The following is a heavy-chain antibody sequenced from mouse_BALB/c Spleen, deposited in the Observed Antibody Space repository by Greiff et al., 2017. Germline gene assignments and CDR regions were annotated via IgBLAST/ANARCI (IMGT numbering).Heavy chain of an antibody. J-gene: IGHJ2*01. D-gene: IGHD2-1*01. Sequence: EVKLMESGAELVKPGASVKLSCTASGFNIKDTYMHWVKQRPEQGLEWIGRIDPANGNTKYDPKFQGKATITADTSSNTAYLQLSSLTSEDTAVYYCARGGNYVFDYWGQGTTLTVSS. CDR2: IDPANGNT. V-gene: IGHV14-3*02. CDR1: GFNIKDTY. CDR3: ARGGNYVFDY.